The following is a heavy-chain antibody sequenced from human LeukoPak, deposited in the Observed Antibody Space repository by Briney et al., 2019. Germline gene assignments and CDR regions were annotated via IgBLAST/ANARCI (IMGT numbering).Heavy chain of an antibody. V-gene: IGHV4-59*01. J-gene: IGHJ3*01. D-gene: IGHD5/OR15-5a*01. CDR3: ARMYLRRGVYDAFDV. CDR1: GGSISTYY. Sequence: SETLSLTCTVSGGSISTYYWSWIRQPPGMGLEYIGYIYYSGSTNYNPSLKSRVTMSVDTSKNQFSLNLNSVTAADTAVYYCARMYLRRGVYDAFDVWGRGTVVTVSS. CDR2: IYYSGST.